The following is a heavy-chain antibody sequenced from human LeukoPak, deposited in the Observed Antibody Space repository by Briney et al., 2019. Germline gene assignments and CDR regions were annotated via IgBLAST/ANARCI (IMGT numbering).Heavy chain of an antibody. CDR3: ARLYGSGSSYNLDS. V-gene: IGHV3-72*01. J-gene: IGHJ4*02. D-gene: IGHD3-10*01. CDR1: GFTFSDYY. Sequence: AGGSLRLSCAASGFTFSDYYMDWVRQAPGKGLEWVGRSRNKANSYTTDYAASVKGRFTISRDDSKNSLYLQVNSLKTEDTAVYYRARLYGSGSSYNLDSWGQGTLVTVSS. CDR2: SRNKANSYTT.